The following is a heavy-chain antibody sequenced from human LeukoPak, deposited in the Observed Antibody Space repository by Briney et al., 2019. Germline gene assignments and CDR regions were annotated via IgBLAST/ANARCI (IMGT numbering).Heavy chain of an antibody. J-gene: IGHJ5*02. V-gene: IGHV4-4*07. CDR1: GGSISSYY. CDR3: ARDRPVMVLPNLPVGWFDP. CDR2: IYTSGST. Sequence: SETLSLTCTVSGGSISSYYWSWIRQPAGKELEWIGRIYTSGSTNYNPSLKSRVTMSVDTSKNQFSLKLSSVTAADTAVYYCARDRPVMVLPNLPVGWFDPWGQGTLVTVSS. D-gene: IGHD2-8*01.